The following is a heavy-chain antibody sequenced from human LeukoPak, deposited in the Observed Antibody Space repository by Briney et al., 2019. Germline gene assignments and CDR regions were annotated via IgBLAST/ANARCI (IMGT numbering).Heavy chain of an antibody. V-gene: IGHV3-7*01. CDR3: ARYCTFRACSGTKFDS. J-gene: IGHJ4*02. D-gene: IGHD2-8*01. CDR1: GMTFSSHW. Sequence: GGSLRLSCAASGMTFSSHWMSWVRQAPGKGLEWLANIKSDGSEIYYLDSVKGRFTISRDNAMNSLYLQMNSLRAEDSAVYYCARYCTFRACSGTKFDSWGQGTLVTVSS. CDR2: IKSDGSEI.